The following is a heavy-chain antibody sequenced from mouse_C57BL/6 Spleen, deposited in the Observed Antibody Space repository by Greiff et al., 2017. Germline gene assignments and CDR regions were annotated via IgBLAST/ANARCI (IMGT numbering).Heavy chain of an antibody. CDR3: ARWRSSNYYFDY. V-gene: IGHV1-61*01. J-gene: IGHJ2*01. CDR1: GYTFTSYW. D-gene: IGHD2-5*01. Sequence: QVQLQQPGPELVRPGSSVKLSCKASGYTFTSYWMDWVKQRPGQGLEWIGNIYPSNSETHYNQKFKDKATLTVDKSSSTAYMQLSSLTSEDSAVYYCARWRSSNYYFDYWGQGTTLTVSS. CDR2: IYPSNSET.